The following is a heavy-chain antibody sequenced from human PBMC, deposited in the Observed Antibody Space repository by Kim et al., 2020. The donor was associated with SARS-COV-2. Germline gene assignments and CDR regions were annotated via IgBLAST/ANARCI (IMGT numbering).Heavy chain of an antibody. Sequence: GGSLRLSCAASGFTFNNAWMSWVRQAPGKGLEWVGRIKSKTDGGTTDYAAPVKGRVTISRDDSKNTLYLQMNSLKTEDTAVYYCTTDTEQLWPHGVRYFDYWGQGTLVTVSS. CDR2: IKSKTDGGTT. CDR3: TTDTEQLWPHGVRYFDY. CDR1: GFTFNNAW. V-gene: IGHV3-15*01. D-gene: IGHD5-18*01. J-gene: IGHJ4*02.